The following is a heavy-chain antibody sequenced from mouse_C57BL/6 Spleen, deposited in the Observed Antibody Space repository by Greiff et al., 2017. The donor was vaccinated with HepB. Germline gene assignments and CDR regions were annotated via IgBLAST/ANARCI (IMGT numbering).Heavy chain of an antibody. CDR3: TRVFLP. J-gene: IGHJ3*01. CDR1: GYTFTDYE. V-gene: IGHV1-15*01. D-gene: IGHD6-1*01. Sequence: VQLQESGAELVRPGASVTLSCKASGYTFTDYEMHWVKQTPVHGLEWIGAIDPETGGTAYNQKFKGKAILTADKSSSTAYMELRSLTSEDSAVYYCTRVFLPWGQGTLVTVSA. CDR2: IDPETGGT.